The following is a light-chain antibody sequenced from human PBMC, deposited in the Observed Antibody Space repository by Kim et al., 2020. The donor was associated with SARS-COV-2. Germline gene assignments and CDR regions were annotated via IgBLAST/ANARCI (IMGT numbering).Light chain of an antibody. J-gene: IGKJ2*01. V-gene: IGKV3-15*01. CDR2: GAS. CDR3: QQYSSWYT. CDR1: QSISSK. Sequence: EIVMTQSPATLSVSPGERVTLSCRASQSISSKLAWYQQKPGQAPRLLIYGASSRATGIPARFSGSGSGTEFTLTISSLQSEDFAVYYWQQYSSWYTFGQGTKLEI.